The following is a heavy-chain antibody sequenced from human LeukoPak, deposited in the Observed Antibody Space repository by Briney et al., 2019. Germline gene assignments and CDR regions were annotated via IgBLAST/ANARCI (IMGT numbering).Heavy chain of an antibody. D-gene: IGHD5-18*01. J-gene: IGHJ5*02. CDR3: AKAETWIQLWLETIRWFDP. V-gene: IGHV3-23*01. CDR1: GFTFSDYY. CDR2: ISGSGGST. Sequence: GGSLRLSCAASGFTFSDYYMNWIRQAPGKGLEWVSAISGSGGSTHYADSVKGRFTISRDNSKNTLYLQMNSLRAEDTAVYYCAKAETWIQLWLETIRWFDPWGQGTLVTVSS.